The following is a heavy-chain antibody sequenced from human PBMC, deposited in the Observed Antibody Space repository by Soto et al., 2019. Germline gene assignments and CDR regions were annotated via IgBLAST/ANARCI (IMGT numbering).Heavy chain of an antibody. V-gene: IGHV4-61*01. J-gene: IGHJ6*02. Sequence: SETLSLTCTVSIGSISSGSYYWSWIRQHPGKGLEWIGYIYYSGSTYYNPSLKSRVTISVDTSKKQFSLKLSSVTAADTAVYYCARGSGNYYYYGLDVWGQGTTVTVSS. CDR3: ARGSGNYYYYGLDV. CDR1: IGSISSGSYY. CDR2: IYYSGST. D-gene: IGHD1-26*01.